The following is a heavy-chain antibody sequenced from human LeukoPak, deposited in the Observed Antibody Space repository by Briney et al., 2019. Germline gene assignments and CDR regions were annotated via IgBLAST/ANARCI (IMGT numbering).Heavy chain of an antibody. J-gene: IGHJ5*02. CDR2: ISAYNGNT. CDR3: ARDTITLLGGWFDP. D-gene: IGHD1-14*01. Sequence: ASVKVSCKASGYTFTSYGISWVRQAPGQGLEWMGCISAYNGNTNYAQKLQGRVTMTTDTSTSTAYMELRSLRSDDTAVYYCARDTITLLGGWFDPWGQGTLVTVSS. CDR1: GYTFTSYG. V-gene: IGHV1-18*01.